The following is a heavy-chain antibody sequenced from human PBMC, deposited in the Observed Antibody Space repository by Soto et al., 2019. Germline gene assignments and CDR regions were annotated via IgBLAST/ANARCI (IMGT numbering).Heavy chain of an antibody. CDR1: GYTFTSYG. V-gene: IGHV1-18*01. CDR3: ARDRYQLPKEGHYYYYGMDV. D-gene: IGHD2-2*01. Sequence: QVQLVQSGAEVKKPGASVKVSCKASGYTFTSYGISWVRQAPGQGLEWMGWISAYNGNTNYAQKLQGRVTMTTDTSTSTAYMELRSLRSDDTAVYYWARDRYQLPKEGHYYYYGMDVWGQGTTVTVSS. J-gene: IGHJ6*02. CDR2: ISAYNGNT.